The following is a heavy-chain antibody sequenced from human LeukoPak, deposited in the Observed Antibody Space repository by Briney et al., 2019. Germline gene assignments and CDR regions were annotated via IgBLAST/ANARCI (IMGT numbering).Heavy chain of an antibody. J-gene: IGHJ5*02. D-gene: IGHD2-15*01. CDR2: IYTSGST. Sequence: PSETVSLTCTVSGVSISSYYWSWIRQPAGKGLEWIGRIYTSGSTNYNPSLKSRVTMSVDTSKNQFSLKLSSVTAADSAVYYCARDPHQYCSGGSCYYNWFDPWGQGTLVTVSS. CDR1: GVSISSYY. V-gene: IGHV4-4*07. CDR3: ARDPHQYCSGGSCYYNWFDP.